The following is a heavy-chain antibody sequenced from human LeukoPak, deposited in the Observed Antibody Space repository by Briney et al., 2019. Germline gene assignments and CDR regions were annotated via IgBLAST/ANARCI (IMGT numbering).Heavy chain of an antibody. CDR3: ARLLPASRHYFDY. J-gene: IGHJ4*02. CDR1: GLTVSSEY. CDR2: IYCAGAT. D-gene: IGHD6-6*01. Sequence: GGSLRLSCAAYGLTVSSEYLAWVRQAPGKGLDWISVIYCAGATFYADSVEGRFTISRDTYNNALYLQMNSLRVEDTAVYHCARLLPASRHYFDYWGRGTPVTVS. V-gene: IGHV3-53*01.